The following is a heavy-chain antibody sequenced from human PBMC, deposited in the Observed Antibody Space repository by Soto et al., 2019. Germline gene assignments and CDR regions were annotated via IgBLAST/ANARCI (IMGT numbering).Heavy chain of an antibody. J-gene: IGHJ3*02. CDR1: GGSISSGGDY. Sequence: SETLSLTCTVSGGSISSGGDYWSWIRQHPGKGLEWIGYIYYSGSTYYNPSLKSRVTISVDTSKNQFSLKLSSVTAADTAVYYCARVYKTYYDFWSGSFDAFDIWGQGTMVTVSS. V-gene: IGHV4-31*03. CDR2: IYYSGST. D-gene: IGHD3-3*01. CDR3: ARVYKTYYDFWSGSFDAFDI.